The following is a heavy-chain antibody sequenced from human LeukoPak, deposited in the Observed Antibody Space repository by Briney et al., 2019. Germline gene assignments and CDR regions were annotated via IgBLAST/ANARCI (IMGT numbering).Heavy chain of an antibody. CDR1: GFTFSSYE. D-gene: IGHD3-10*01. CDR2: ISGSGGST. Sequence: GGSLRLSCAASGFTFSSYEMNWVRQAPGKGLEWVSAISGSGGSTYYADSVKGRFTISRDNSKNTLYLQMNSLRAEDTAVYYCAKDRVVRGVRGAFDIWGQGTMVTVSS. V-gene: IGHV3-23*01. J-gene: IGHJ3*02. CDR3: AKDRVVRGVRGAFDI.